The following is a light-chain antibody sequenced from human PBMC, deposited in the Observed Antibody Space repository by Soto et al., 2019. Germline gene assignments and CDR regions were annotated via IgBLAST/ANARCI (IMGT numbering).Light chain of an antibody. Sequence: EIVLTQSPATLSLSAGERATLSCRASQSVSSYLAWYQQKPGQAPRRLIYDASNRATGIPARFSGSGAGTDFTLTISSLEPEDFAVYYCQQRSNWPPITFGQGTRLEIK. CDR3: QQRSNWPPIT. J-gene: IGKJ5*01. CDR2: DAS. V-gene: IGKV3-11*01. CDR1: QSVSSY.